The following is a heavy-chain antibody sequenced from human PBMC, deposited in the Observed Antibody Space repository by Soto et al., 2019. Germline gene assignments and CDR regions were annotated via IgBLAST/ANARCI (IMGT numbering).Heavy chain of an antibody. CDR1: GYPFTKFG. CDR2: ISGHSGGT. D-gene: IGHD1-1*01. Sequence: QPQLVQSGVELKKPGASVRVSCKASGYPFTKFGINWVRQAPGQGLGWMGWISGHSGGTKYGPKFRDRLTIVTDTSSKTAYMELRSLKSDDTAVYYCAKDGGHGARTHICGMDVWGQGTTVTVSS. V-gene: IGHV1-18*01. CDR3: AKDGGHGARTHICGMDV. J-gene: IGHJ6*02.